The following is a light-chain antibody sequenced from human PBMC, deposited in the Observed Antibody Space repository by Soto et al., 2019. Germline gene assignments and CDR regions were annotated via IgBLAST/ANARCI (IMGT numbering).Light chain of an antibody. J-gene: IGLJ1*01. CDR2: EVR. CDR1: SSDVGAYNY. CDR3: SSYRSSTTFV. V-gene: IGLV2-14*01. Sequence: QSALTQPASVSGSPGQSITISCTGTSSDVGAYNYVSWYQQYPGKAPKVIIFEVRKRPSGVSNRFSGSKSGDTASLTISGLQAVDEADYYCSSYRSSTTFVFGTGTKLTVL.